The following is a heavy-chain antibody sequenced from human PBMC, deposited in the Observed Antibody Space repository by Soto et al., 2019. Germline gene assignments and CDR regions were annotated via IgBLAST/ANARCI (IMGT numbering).Heavy chain of an antibody. CDR2: ISFDGSKK. V-gene: IGHV3-30-3*01. CDR1: GFTSSSYV. D-gene: IGHD2-2*01. CDR3: ARYCSSTSCDYYYGMDV. J-gene: IGHJ6*02. Sequence: PGGSLRLSCEGSGFTSSSYVMHWVRQAPGKGLEWVALISFDGSKKNYADSVKGRFTISRDNSKNTLYLQMNSLRAEDTAVYYCARYCSSTSCDYYYGMDVWGQGTTVTVSS.